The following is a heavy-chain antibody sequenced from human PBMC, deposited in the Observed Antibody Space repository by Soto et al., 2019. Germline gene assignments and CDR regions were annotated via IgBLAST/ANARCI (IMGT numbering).Heavy chain of an antibody. Sequence: SETLSLTCTVSGGSISSGGYYWSWIRQHPGKGLEWIGYIYYSGSTYYNPSLKSRVTISVDTSKNQFSLKLSSVTAADTAVYYCAREFRQFSSSWAPQTHNWFDPWGQGTLVTVSS. CDR3: AREFRQFSSSWAPQTHNWFDP. D-gene: IGHD6-13*01. V-gene: IGHV4-31*03. CDR1: GGSISSGGYY. J-gene: IGHJ5*02. CDR2: IYYSGST.